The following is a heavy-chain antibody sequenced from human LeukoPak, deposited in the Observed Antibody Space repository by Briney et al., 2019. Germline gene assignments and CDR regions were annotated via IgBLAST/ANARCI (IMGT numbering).Heavy chain of an antibody. CDR3: ARGARGSGTASDY. CDR2: ISSSGSTI. V-gene: IGHV3-48*03. CDR1: GFTFSSYE. D-gene: IGHD3-10*01. Sequence: GGSLRLSCAASGFTFSSYEMNWVRQAPGKGLEWVSYISSSGSTIYYADSVKGRFTISRDNAKNSLYLQMNSLRAEDTAVYYCARGARGSGTASDYWGQGTLVTVSS. J-gene: IGHJ4*02.